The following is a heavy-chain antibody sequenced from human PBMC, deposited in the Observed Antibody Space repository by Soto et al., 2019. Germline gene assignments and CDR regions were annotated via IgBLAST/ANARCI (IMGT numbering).Heavy chain of an antibody. D-gene: IGHD2-8*01. J-gene: IGHJ3*02. CDR3: AAFDCTNGVCPNDAFDI. CDR2: INPNSGGT. V-gene: IGHV1-2*04. Sequence: GASVKVSCKASGYTFTGYYMHWVRQDPGQGLEWMGWINPNSGGTNYAQKFQGWVTMTRDTSISTAYMELSRLRSDDTAVYYCAAFDCTNGVCPNDAFDIWGQGTMVTVSS. CDR1: GYTFTGYY.